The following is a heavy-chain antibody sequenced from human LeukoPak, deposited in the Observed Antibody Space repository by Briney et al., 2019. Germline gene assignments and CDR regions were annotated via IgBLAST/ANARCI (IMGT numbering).Heavy chain of an antibody. CDR3: ATRKLGNDY. Sequence: SETLSLTCTVSGGSVSDYYWSWIRQSPGKGLEWIGYIYYTETSYNPSLKSRVTISADTSKNQFSLRLYSVTAADTAVYYCATRKLGNDYWGQGTLVTVSS. CDR2: IYYTET. D-gene: IGHD7-27*01. J-gene: IGHJ4*02. CDR1: GGSVSDYY. V-gene: IGHV4-59*02.